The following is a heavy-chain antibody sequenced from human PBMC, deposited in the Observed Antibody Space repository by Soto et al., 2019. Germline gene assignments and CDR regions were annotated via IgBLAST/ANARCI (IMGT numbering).Heavy chain of an antibody. CDR1: GYTFTSYG. Sequence: GASVKVSCKASGYTFTSYGISWVRHAPGQGLEWMGWISAYNGNTNYAQKLQGRVTMTTDTSTSTAYMELRSLRSDDTAVYYCARGGPSLWFGELYGYWGQGTLVTVSS. V-gene: IGHV1-18*01. CDR3: ARGGPSLWFGELYGY. D-gene: IGHD3-10*01. J-gene: IGHJ4*02. CDR2: ISAYNGNT.